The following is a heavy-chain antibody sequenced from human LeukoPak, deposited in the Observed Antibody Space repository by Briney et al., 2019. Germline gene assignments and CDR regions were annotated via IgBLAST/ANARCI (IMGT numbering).Heavy chain of an antibody. D-gene: IGHD2-2*01. CDR3: ARDPFHCSSTSCYHHFDY. J-gene: IGHJ4*02. CDR2: ISSSSSYI. V-gene: IGHV3-21*01. Sequence: GGSLRLSCAASGFTFSSYSMNLVRQAPGKGLEWVSSISSSSSYIYYADSVKGRFTISRDNAKNSLYLQMNSLRDEDTAVYYCARDPFHCSSTSCYHHFDYWGQGTLVTVSS. CDR1: GFTFSSYS.